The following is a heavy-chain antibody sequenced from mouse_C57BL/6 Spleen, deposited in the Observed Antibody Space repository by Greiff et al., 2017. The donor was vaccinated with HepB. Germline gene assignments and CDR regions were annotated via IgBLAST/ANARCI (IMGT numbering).Heavy chain of an antibody. D-gene: IGHD2-4*01. Sequence: EVHLVESEGGLVQPGSSMKLSCTASGFTFSDYYMAWVRQVPEKGLEWVANINYDGSSTYYLDSLKSRFIISRDNAKNILYLQMSSLKSEDTATYYCARENYDYHYYAMDYWGQGTSVTVSS. J-gene: IGHJ4*01. CDR2: INYDGSST. CDR1: GFTFSDYY. V-gene: IGHV5-16*01. CDR3: ARENYDYHYYAMDY.